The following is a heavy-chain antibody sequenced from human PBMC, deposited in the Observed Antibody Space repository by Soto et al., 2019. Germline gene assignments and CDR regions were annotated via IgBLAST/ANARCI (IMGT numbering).Heavy chain of an antibody. D-gene: IGHD4-17*01. CDR1: GGSISLYY. V-gene: IGHV4-59*01. CDR3: ARSTGYGDSYFDD. J-gene: IGHJ4*02. CDR2: MYYSGST. Sequence: PSETLSLTCTVSGGSISLYYWNWIRQSPGKGLEWIGYMYYSGSTNYRSSLKSRVTISGDTSKNQFSLRLRSVTAADTAVYFCARSTGYGDSYFDDWGQGALVTVSS.